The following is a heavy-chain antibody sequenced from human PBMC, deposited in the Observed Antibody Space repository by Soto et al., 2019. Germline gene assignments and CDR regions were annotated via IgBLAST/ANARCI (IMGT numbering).Heavy chain of an antibody. CDR2: IYYSGST. V-gene: IGHV4-59*01. CDR1: GGSISSYY. J-gene: IGHJ4*02. CDR3: ARGTSIAARPVDY. Sequence: PSETLSLTCTVSGGSISSYYWSWIRQPPGKGLEWIGYIYYSGSTNYNPSHKSRVTISVDTSKNQFSLKLSSVTAADTVVYYCARGTSIAARPVDYSGQGTLVTVSS. D-gene: IGHD6-6*01.